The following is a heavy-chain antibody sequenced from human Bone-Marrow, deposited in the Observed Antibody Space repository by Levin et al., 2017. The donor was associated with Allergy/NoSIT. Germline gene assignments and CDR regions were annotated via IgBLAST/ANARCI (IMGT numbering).Heavy chain of an antibody. Sequence: SETLSLTCAVSGDTVSTSSATWNWIRQSPSRGLEWLGRAYYKSEWITDYAMSVKSRITITPDTSKNQFSLHLNYVTPEVTAGYYRERERVEDYTAWYETIDDWGQGTQVTVSA. D-gene: IGHD4-11*01. J-gene: IGHJ4*02. V-gene: IGHV6-1*01. CDR2: AYYKSEWIT. CDR1: GDTVSTSSAT. CDR3: ERERVEDYTAWYETIDD.